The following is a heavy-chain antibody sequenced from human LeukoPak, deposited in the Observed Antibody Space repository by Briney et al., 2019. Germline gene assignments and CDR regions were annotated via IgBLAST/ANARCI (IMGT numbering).Heavy chain of an antibody. J-gene: IGHJ4*02. Sequence: PGGSLRLSCVASGNTLMSYTMSWVRQAPGKGLEWVSIINYNGDNKYYADSVQGRFTISRDNSKNTVYLQMNSLRAEDTAIYYCAKDGHCPGALCPTQIAVAGYNDNWGQGTLVTVSS. CDR1: GNTLMSYT. CDR3: AKDGHCPGALCPTQIAVAGYNDN. D-gene: IGHD6-19*01. V-gene: IGHV3-23*01. CDR2: INYNGDNK.